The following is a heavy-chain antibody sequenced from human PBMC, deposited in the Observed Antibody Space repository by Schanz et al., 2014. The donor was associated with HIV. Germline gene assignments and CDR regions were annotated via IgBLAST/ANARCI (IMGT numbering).Heavy chain of an antibody. CDR1: GFTFDSYG. CDR2: IWFDGRNK. CDR3: AKPEYDSRGNSQSHFDS. Sequence: QVQLVESGGGVVQPGRSLRLSCAASGFTFDSYGIHWVRQAPGKGLEWVAVIWFDGRNKYYGDSVKGRFTISRDNSKNTLYLQMTTLRTEDTAVYYCAKPEYDSRGNSQSHFDSWGQGTLVTVSS. V-gene: IGHV3-33*06. D-gene: IGHD3-22*01. J-gene: IGHJ4*02.